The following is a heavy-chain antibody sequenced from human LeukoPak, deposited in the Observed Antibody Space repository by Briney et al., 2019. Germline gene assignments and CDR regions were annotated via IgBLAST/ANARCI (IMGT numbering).Heavy chain of an antibody. V-gene: IGHV4-59*01. D-gene: IGHD3-22*01. J-gene: IGHJ3*02. CDR3: ARVIRYYYDSSGYDAFDI. CDR1: GGSISSYY. Sequence: KASETLSLTCTVSGGSISSYYWSWIRQPPGKGLEWIGYIYYRGSTNYNPSLKSRVSLSVDTSKNQFSLKLSSVTAADTAVYYFARVIRYYYDSSGYDAFDIWGQGTMVTVSS. CDR2: IYYRGST.